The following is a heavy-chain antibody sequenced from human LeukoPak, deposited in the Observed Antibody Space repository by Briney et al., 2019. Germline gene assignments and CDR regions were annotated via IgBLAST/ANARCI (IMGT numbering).Heavy chain of an antibody. CDR2: IYYSGST. J-gene: IGHJ4*02. D-gene: IGHD6-13*01. V-gene: IGHV4-59*12. Sequence: PSETLSLTCTVSGGSISSYYWSWIRQPPGKGLEWIGYIYYSGSTNYNPSLKSRVTISVDTSKNQFSLKLSSVTAADTAVYYCARLVKQQLVYYFDYWGQGTLVTVSS. CDR1: GGSISSYY. CDR3: ARLVKQQLVYYFDY.